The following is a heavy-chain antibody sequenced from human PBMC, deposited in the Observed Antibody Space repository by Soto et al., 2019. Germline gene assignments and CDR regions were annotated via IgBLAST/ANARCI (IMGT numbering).Heavy chain of an antibody. Sequence: EVELVESGGGLVQPGGSLRLSCVASGFSFRSSWMSWVRQVPGRGLEWVAQLNPDGSKKAYVDAVKGRVTISRDNANNSRYLEMNSLRVEDSAVYYCARDPYYGAIDYWVQGTLVTVSS. CDR2: LNPDGSKK. D-gene: IGHD3-10*01. CDR1: GFSFRSSW. J-gene: IGHJ4*02. CDR3: ARDPYYGAIDY. V-gene: IGHV3-7*01.